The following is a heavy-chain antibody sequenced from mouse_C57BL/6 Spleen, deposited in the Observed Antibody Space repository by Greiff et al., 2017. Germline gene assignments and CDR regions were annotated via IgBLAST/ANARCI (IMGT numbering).Heavy chain of an antibody. CDR2: IDPSDSYT. CDR1: GYTFTSYW. D-gene: IGHD2-5*01. V-gene: IGHV1-69*01. Sequence: QVQLQQPGAELVMPGASVKLSCKASGYTFTSYWMHWVKQRPGQGLEWIGEIDPSDSYTNYNQKFKGKSTLTVDKSSSTAYMQLSSLTSEDSAVYYCARRYYSNIYAMDYWGQGTSVTVSS. CDR3: ARRYYSNIYAMDY. J-gene: IGHJ4*01.